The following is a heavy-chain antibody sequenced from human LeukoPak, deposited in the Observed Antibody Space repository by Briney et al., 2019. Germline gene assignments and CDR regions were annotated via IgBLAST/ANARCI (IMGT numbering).Heavy chain of an antibody. CDR3: ARGVRITMVRGVIITNYFDY. Sequence: NTSGTLSLTCTVSGGSISSSSYYWGWIRQPPGKGQEWIGSIYYSGSTYYNPSLKSRVTISVDMSKNQFSLKLSSVTAADTAVNYCARGVRITMVRGVIITNYFDYWGQGTLVTVSS. D-gene: IGHD3-10*01. V-gene: IGHV4-39*01. J-gene: IGHJ4*02. CDR2: IYYSGST. CDR1: GGSISSSSYY.